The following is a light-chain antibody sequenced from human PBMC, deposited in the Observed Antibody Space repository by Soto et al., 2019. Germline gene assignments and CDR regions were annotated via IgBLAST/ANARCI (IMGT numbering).Light chain of an antibody. CDR3: QQYNDWPWT. J-gene: IGKJ1*01. CDR2: SES. V-gene: IGKV3-15*01. CDR1: QNINSN. Sequence: VMMTRSPATLSVSPGERATLSCRASQNINSNLAWYQQKPGQSPRLLIYSESIRATGIPARFSVSGSGTEFTLIISSLQSEDFGVYYCQQYNDWPWTFGQGTKV.